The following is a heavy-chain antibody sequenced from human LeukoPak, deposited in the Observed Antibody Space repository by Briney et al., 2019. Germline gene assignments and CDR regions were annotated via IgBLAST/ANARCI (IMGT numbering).Heavy chain of an antibody. CDR1: GVSISSYY. V-gene: IGHV4-59*01. CDR3: ARSRAYDYHFDN. J-gene: IGHJ4*02. Sequence: SETLSLTCTVSGVSISSYYWSWIRQSPGKGLEWIGYIFYSGSTNYNPSLKSRVTISVDTSKNQFSLKLTSVTAADTAVYYCARSRAYDYHFDNWGQGTLVTVSP. D-gene: IGHD5-12*01. CDR2: IFYSGST.